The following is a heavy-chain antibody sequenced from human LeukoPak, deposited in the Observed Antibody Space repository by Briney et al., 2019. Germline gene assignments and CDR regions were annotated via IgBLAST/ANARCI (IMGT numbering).Heavy chain of an antibody. CDR3: ARAKVGIAARRSEWFDP. V-gene: IGHV4-30-2*01. J-gene: IGHJ5*02. CDR1: GGSISSGGYY. CDR2: IYHSGST. Sequence: PSETLSLTCTVSGGSISSGGYYWSWIRQPPGKGLEWIGYIYHSGSTYYNPSLKSRVTISVDRSKNQFSLKLSSVTAADTAVYYCARAKVGIAARRSEWFDPWGQGTLVTVSS. D-gene: IGHD6-6*01.